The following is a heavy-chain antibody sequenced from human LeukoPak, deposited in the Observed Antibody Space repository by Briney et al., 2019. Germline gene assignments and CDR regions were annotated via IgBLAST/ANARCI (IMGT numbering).Heavy chain of an antibody. CDR2: INPNSGGT. V-gene: IGHV1-2*02. CDR1: GYTFTGYY. Sequence: ASVKVSCKASGYTFTGYYMHWLRQAPGQGLEWMGWINPNSGGTNYAQKFQGRVTMTRDTSISTAYMELSRLRSDDTAVYYCTRESSPEWLLSLDFDYWGQGTLVTVSS. CDR3: TRESSPEWLLSLDFDY. D-gene: IGHD3-3*01. J-gene: IGHJ4*02.